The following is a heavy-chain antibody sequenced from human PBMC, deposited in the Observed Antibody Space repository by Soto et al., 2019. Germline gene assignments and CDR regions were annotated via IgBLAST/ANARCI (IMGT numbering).Heavy chain of an antibody. CDR3: ARANSGWLNNRIYYFDY. CDR1: GYTFAGYY. D-gene: IGHD6-19*01. V-gene: IGHV1-2*04. CDR2: INPNSGGT. J-gene: IGHJ4*02. Sequence: ASVKVSCKASGYTFAGYYMHWVRQAPGQGLEWMGWINPNSGGTNYAQKFQGWVTMTRDTSISTAYMELSRLRSDDTAVYYCARANSGWLNNRIYYFDYWGQGTLVTVSS.